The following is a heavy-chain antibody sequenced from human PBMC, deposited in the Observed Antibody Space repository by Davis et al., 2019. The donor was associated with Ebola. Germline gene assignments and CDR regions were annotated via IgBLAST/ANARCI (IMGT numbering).Heavy chain of an antibody. CDR1: GFTFSCYT. V-gene: IGHV3-23*01. CDR3: ARHDYGDSHFDY. CDR2: ISGSGGST. J-gene: IGHJ4*02. Sequence: GESLKISCASSGFTFSCYTMSWVRPAPRKGLEWVSAISGSGGSTYYADSENGRSTITRDNSKNTLYLQMNSRRAEDTAVYYGARHDYGDSHFDYWGQGTMVTVSS. D-gene: IGHD4-17*01.